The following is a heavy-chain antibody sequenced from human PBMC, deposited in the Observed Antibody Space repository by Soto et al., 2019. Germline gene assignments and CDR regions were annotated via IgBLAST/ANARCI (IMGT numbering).Heavy chain of an antibody. CDR2: ISSTTNYI. CDR3: ARSPGYDFPSWMDV. V-gene: IGHV3-21*04. Sequence: GGSLRLSCAASGFTFTRYSMNWVRQAPGKGLEWVSSISSTTNYIYYGDSMKGRFTISRDNAKNSLYLQMNSLRAEDTAVYYCARSPGYDFPSWMDVWGQGTTVTVSS. J-gene: IGHJ6*02. D-gene: IGHD5-12*01. CDR1: GFTFTRYS.